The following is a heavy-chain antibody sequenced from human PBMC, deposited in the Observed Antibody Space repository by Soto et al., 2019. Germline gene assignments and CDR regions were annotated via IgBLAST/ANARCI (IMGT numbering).Heavy chain of an antibody. J-gene: IGHJ4*02. CDR3: ARAGINKHNEYYFDT. Sequence: PGGSLRLSCAASGFTFSTYSMNWVRQAPGKGLEWVSSISGSGNYTHYADFLGGRFTISRDNAKTSLYLQMNSLRAEDTAVYYCARAGINKHNEYYFDTWGQGTVVTVSS. D-gene: IGHD3-10*01. CDR2: ISGSGNYT. V-gene: IGHV3-21*01. CDR1: GFTFSTYS.